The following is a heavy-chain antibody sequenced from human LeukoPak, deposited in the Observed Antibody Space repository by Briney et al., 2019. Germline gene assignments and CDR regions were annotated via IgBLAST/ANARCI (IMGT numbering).Heavy chain of an antibody. Sequence: SETLSLTCAVYGGSFSGYYWSWIRQPPGKGLEWIGEINHSGSTNYNPSLKSRVTISVDTSKNQFSLKLSSVTAADTAVYYCARALYTIFGVVIMGRRSWFDPWGQGTLVTVSS. D-gene: IGHD3-3*01. V-gene: IGHV4-34*01. CDR3: ARALYTIFGVVIMGRRSWFDP. CDR1: GGSFSGYY. J-gene: IGHJ5*02. CDR2: INHSGST.